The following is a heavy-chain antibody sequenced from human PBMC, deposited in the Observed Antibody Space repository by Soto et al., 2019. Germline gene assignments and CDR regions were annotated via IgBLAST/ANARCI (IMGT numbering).Heavy chain of an antibody. CDR3: ARGGGGPVDGSGNRGV. Sequence: QLQLQESGPGLVKPSETLSLTCTVSGGSISSSSYYWGWIRQPPGKGLEWIGSIYYSGRTYYNPSLKSRVTISVDTAKDQFSLKLSSVTAADTAVYYCARGGGGPVDGSGNRGVWGQGTLVTVSS. CDR2: IYYSGRT. V-gene: IGHV4-39*01. D-gene: IGHD3-10*01. CDR1: GGSISSSSYY. J-gene: IGHJ4*02.